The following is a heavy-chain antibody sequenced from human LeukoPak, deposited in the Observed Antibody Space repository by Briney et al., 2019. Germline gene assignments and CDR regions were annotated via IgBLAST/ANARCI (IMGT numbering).Heavy chain of an antibody. CDR3: ARSGSTGYSPDY. Sequence: ASVKVSCKASGYSFIGYFIHWVRQAPGQGLEWMGCIDPNSGDTKYAQKFQGRVSMPRDTSTRTAYMELSRLRSDDTAVYFCARSGSTGYSPDYWGQGTLVTVSS. D-gene: IGHD3-22*01. CDR1: GYSFIGYF. J-gene: IGHJ4*02. V-gene: IGHV1-2*02. CDR2: IDPNSGDT.